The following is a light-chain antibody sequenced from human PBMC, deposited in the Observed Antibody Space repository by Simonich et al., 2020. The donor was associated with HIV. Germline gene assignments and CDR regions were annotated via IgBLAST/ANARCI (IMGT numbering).Light chain of an antibody. V-gene: IGKV2-28*01. CDR1: QSLLHSNGYNY. CDR2: LGS. CDR3: MQALQTPLT. J-gene: IGKJ1*01. Sequence: DIVMTQSPLSLPVTPGEPASISSRSNQSLLHSNGYNYLDWYLQKPGQSPQLLISLGSNRASGVPDRFSGSGSGTDFTLKISRVEAEDVGVYYCMQALQTPLTFGQGTKVEIK.